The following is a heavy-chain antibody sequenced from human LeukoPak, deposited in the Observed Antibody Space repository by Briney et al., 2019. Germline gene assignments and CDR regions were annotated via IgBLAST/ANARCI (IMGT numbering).Heavy chain of an antibody. CDR3: ARTRLGAAYFDY. CDR2: IKPDGSED. Sequence: VGSLRLSCAASGFTFSSHGMSWVRQAPGKGPEGVANIKPDGSEDDYVASVKGRVAISRENAKNSLYLQMNGLSAEDTAVYYCARTRLGAAYFDYWAQGTLVIVSS. V-gene: IGHV3-7*01. CDR1: GFTFSSHG. J-gene: IGHJ4*02. D-gene: IGHD6-13*01.